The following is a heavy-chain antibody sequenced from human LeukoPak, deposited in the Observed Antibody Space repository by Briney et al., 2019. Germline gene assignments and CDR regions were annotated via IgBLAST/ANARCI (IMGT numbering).Heavy chain of an antibody. D-gene: IGHD5-24*01. Sequence: PSETLSLTCAVYGGSFSGYYWSWIRQPPGKGLEWIGEINHSGSTNYNPSLKSRVTISVDTSKNQFSLQLSSVTAADTAVYYCARRSYNSPFRYWGQGTLVTVSS. J-gene: IGHJ4*02. V-gene: IGHV4-34*01. CDR1: GGSFSGYY. CDR3: ARRSYNSPFRY. CDR2: INHSGST.